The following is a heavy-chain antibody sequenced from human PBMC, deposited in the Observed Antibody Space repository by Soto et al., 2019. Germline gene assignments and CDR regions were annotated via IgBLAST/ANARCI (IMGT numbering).Heavy chain of an antibody. CDR2: IYYSGST. Sequence: SETMDLARTVSGGTMCSGGYYWSWIRQHPGQGQEWIGYIYYSGSTYYNPSLKSRVTISVDTSKNQFSLKLSSVTAADTAVYYCASPRGCTNGVCYTGYYYGMDVWGQGTTVTVSS. CDR3: ASPRGCTNGVCYTGYYYGMDV. J-gene: IGHJ6*02. D-gene: IGHD2-8*01. CDR1: GGTMCSGGYY. V-gene: IGHV4-31*02.